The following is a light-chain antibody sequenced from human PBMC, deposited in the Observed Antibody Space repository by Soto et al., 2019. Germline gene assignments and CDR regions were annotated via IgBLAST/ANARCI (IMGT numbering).Light chain of an antibody. CDR3: QQYCSSGT. CDR2: GAS. V-gene: IGKV3-20*01. J-gene: IGKJ1*01. CDR1: QSVSSY. Sequence: LSAVAVSLKKGERATLSCRASQSVSSYLAWYQQKPGQAPRLLIYGASNRATGIPDRFSGSGSGTDFTLTICRLEPEDFAVYNWQQYCSSGTFGQGTMVDI.